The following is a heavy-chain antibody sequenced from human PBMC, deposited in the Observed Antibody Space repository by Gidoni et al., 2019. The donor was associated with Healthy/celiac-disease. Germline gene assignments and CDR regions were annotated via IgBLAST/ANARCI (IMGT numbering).Heavy chain of an antibody. V-gene: IGHV1-2*02. CDR2: INPKSGGT. CDR3: ARGDKAGGSGWYVDY. Sequence: QVQLVQSGAEVKKPGASVKVSCKASGYTFTGYYIHWVRQAPGQGLEWMGWINPKSGGTKFAQKFQGRVTMTRDTSISTAYMELSWLRSDDTALFYCARGDKAGGSGWYVDYWGQGTLVTVSS. CDR1: GYTFTGYY. D-gene: IGHD6-19*01. J-gene: IGHJ4*02.